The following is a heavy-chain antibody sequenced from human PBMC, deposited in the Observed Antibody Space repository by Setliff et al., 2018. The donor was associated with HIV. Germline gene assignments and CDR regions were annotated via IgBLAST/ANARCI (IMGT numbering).Heavy chain of an antibody. V-gene: IGHV4-34*01. CDR2: INHSGST. CDR3: ARGKIWSYALDY. CDR1: GGSISSYS. J-gene: IGHJ4*02. D-gene: IGHD1-26*01. Sequence: PSETLSLTCTVSGGSISSYSWSWIRLPPGKGLEWIGEINHSGSTNYNPSLKSRVTVSVDTSKNQFSLKLSSVTAADTAVYYCARGKIWSYALDYWGQGTLVTVSS.